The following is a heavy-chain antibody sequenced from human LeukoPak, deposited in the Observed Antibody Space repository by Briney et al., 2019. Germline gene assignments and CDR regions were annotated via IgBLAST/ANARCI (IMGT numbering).Heavy chain of an antibody. V-gene: IGHV3-33*01. Sequence: PGRSLRLSCAASGFTFSSYGMHWVRQAPGKGLEWVAVIWYDGSNKYYADSVKGRFTISRDNSKNTLYLQMNSLRAEDTAVYYCARSVTGTNYFDYWGQGTLVTVSS. CDR2: IWYDGSNK. J-gene: IGHJ4*02. CDR3: ARSVTGTNYFDY. D-gene: IGHD1-20*01. CDR1: GFTFSSYG.